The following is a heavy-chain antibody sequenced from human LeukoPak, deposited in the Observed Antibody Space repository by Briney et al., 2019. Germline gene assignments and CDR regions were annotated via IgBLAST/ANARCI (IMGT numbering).Heavy chain of an antibody. CDR2: IWYDGRTK. J-gene: IGHJ4*02. V-gene: IGHV3-33*01. CDR1: GFIFSNYG. CDR3: AREWGRIAVAGGPGY. D-gene: IGHD6-19*01. Sequence: GGSLRLSCEVSGFIFSNYGMHWVRQAPGKGLEWVALIWYDGRTKFHADTVRGRFTISRDNSANTLYLQMSSLRVEDTAVYYCAREWGRIAVAGGPGYWGQGALVTVSS.